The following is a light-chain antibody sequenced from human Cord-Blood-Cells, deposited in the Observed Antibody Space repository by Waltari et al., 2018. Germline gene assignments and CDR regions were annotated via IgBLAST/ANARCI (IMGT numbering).Light chain of an antibody. V-gene: IGKV3-11*01. CDR2: DAS. CDR1: QSVSSY. Sequence: EIVLTQSPATLSLSPGERATLSCRASQSVSSYLAWYQQKPGQAPRLLIYDASNRATGIPARCSGSGSGTDVTLTISSLEPEDFAVYYFQQRSNWPTFGPGTKVDIK. J-gene: IGKJ3*01. CDR3: QQRSNWPT.